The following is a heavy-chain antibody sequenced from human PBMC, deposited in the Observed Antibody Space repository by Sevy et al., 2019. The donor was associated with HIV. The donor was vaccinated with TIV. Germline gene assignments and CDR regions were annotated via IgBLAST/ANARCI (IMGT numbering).Heavy chain of an antibody. CDR1: GGSISRDDYY. D-gene: IGHD4-17*01. CDR3: AEAGYGDYVRWFDP. Sequence: SETLSLTCTVSGGSISRDDYYWNWIRQPPGKGLEWIGSIYYSGKTDYNPSLKSRVTISVDTSKKQFSLRLSSVTAADTDVYYCAEAGYGDYVRWFDPWGQGTLVTVSS. CDR2: IYYSGKT. J-gene: IGHJ5*02. V-gene: IGHV4-30-4*01.